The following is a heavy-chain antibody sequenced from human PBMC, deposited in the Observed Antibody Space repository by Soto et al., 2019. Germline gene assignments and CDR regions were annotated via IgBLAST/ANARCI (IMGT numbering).Heavy chain of an antibody. V-gene: IGHV1-69*01. Sequence: QVQLVQSGAEVKKPGSSVKVSCTASGGTFSSYAISWVRQAPGQGLEWMGGIIPIFGTANYAQKFQGRVTITADESTSTAYMELSSLRSEDTAVYYCARVKKGIAPADNYGMDVWGQGTTVTVSS. CDR3: ARVKKGIAPADNYGMDV. CDR2: IIPIFGTA. CDR1: GGTFSSYA. J-gene: IGHJ6*02. D-gene: IGHD6-13*01.